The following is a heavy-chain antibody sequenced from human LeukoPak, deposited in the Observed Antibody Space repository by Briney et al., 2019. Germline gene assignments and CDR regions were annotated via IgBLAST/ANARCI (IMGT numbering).Heavy chain of an antibody. V-gene: IGHV1-69*11. D-gene: IGHD3-3*01. CDR1: GGTFSSYA. CDR3: ARGLTIFGVVIAFDI. J-gene: IGHJ3*02. Sequence: SVKVSCKASGGTFSSYAISWVRQAPGQGLEWMGRIIPILGTANYAQKFQGRVTITTDESTSTAYMELSSLRSEDTVVYYCARGLTIFGVVIAFDIWGQGTMVTVSS. CDR2: IIPILGTA.